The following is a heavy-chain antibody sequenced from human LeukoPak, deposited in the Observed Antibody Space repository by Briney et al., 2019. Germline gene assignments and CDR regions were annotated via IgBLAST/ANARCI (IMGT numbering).Heavy chain of an antibody. J-gene: IGHJ6*03. Sequence: ASVKVSCKASGYTFTGYYMHWVRQAPGQGLEWMGWINPNSGGTNYAQKFQGRVTMTRDTSISTAYMELRSLRSDDTAVYYCARCLGDYWGYYYYYMDVWGKGTTVTVSS. CDR2: INPNSGGT. CDR1: GYTFTGYY. D-gene: IGHD4-17*01. V-gene: IGHV1-2*02. CDR3: ARCLGDYWGYYYYYMDV.